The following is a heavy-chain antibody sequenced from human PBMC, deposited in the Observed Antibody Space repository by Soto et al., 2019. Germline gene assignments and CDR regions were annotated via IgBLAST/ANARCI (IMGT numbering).Heavy chain of an antibody. CDR2: ISGSGGRT. Sequence: PGGSLRLSCAASGFTFSSYAMSWVRQAPGKGLEWVSTISGSGGRTYYADSVKGRFTISGDNSKNTLYLQMDSLRAEDTAVYFCAKGYCSGGTCYRALLDYWGQGTLVTVSS. J-gene: IGHJ4*02. D-gene: IGHD2-15*01. V-gene: IGHV3-23*01. CDR1: GFTFSSYA. CDR3: AKGYCSGGTCYRALLDY.